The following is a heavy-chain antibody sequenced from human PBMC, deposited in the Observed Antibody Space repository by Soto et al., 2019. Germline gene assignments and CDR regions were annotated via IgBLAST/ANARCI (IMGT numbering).Heavy chain of an antibody. Sequence: VKVSCRASGYTVTGYYMHWVRQAPGQGLEWMGWINPNSGGTNYAQKFQGRVTMTRDTSISTAYMELSRLRSDDTAVYYCARVKNYDFWSGYYIYSGVGYYYYGMEVWGQGTTVSVSS. CDR2: INPNSGGT. CDR1: GYTVTGYY. J-gene: IGHJ6*01. CDR3: ARVKNYDFWSGYYIYSGVGYYYYGMEV. V-gene: IGHV1-2*02. D-gene: IGHD3-3*01.